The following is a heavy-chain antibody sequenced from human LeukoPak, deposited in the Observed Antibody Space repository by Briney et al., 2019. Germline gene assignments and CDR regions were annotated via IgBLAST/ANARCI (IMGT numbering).Heavy chain of an antibody. CDR3: AKDPADYYGSGSYPLDY. D-gene: IGHD3-10*01. J-gene: IGHJ4*02. CDR1: GFTFSSYA. Sequence: GGSLRLSCAASGFTFSSYAMSWVRQAPGKGLEWVSAISGSGGSPYYADSVKGRFTISRDNSKNTLYLQMNSLRAEDTAVYYCAKDPADYYGSGSYPLDYWGQGTLVTVSS. CDR2: ISGSGGSP. V-gene: IGHV3-23*01.